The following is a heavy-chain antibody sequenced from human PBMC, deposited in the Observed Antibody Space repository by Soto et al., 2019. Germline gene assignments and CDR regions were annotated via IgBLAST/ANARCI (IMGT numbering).Heavy chain of an antibody. D-gene: IGHD2-21*01. CDR3: ARLVGVAIYP. CDR1: GGSISSGHYP. V-gene: IGHV4-30-2*01. J-gene: IGHJ4*02. CDR2: IYPGGNT. Sequence: SETLSLTCAVSGGSISSGHYPWTWIRQPPGKGLEWIGYIYPGGNTYYSPSLKSRVTIALDTSKSPVSLRLNSVTAADTAVYYCARLVGVAIYPWGQGTLVTVSS.